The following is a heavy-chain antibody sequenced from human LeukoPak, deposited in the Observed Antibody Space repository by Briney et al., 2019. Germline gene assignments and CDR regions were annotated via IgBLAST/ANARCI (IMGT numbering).Heavy chain of an antibody. V-gene: IGHV4-39*07. D-gene: IGHD2-2*02. CDR3: ARANYCSSTSCYREGYYFDY. CDR2: IYYSGST. Sequence: SETLSLTCTVSGGSISSSSYYWGWIRQPPGKGLEWIGSIYYSGSTYYNPSLKSRVTISVDTSKNQFSLKLSSVTAADTAVYYCARANYCSSTSCYREGYYFDYWGQGTLVTVSS. J-gene: IGHJ4*02. CDR1: GGSISSSSYY.